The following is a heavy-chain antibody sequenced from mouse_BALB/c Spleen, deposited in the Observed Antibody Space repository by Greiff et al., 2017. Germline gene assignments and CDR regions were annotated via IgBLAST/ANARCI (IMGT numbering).Heavy chain of an antibody. CDR1: GFSLTGYG. Sequence: VQVVESGPGLVAPSQSLSITCTVSGFSLTGYGVNWVRQPPGKGLEWLGMIWGDGSTDYNSALKSRLSISKDNSKSQVFLKMNSLQTDDTARYYCARGGQDWYFDVWGAGTTVTVSS. CDR3: ARGGQDWYFDV. D-gene: IGHD3-2*02. CDR2: IWGDGST. J-gene: IGHJ1*01. V-gene: IGHV2-6-7*01.